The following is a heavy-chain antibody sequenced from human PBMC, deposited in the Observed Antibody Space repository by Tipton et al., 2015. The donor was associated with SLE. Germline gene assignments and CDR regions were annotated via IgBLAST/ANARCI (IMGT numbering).Heavy chain of an antibody. Sequence: GLVKPSETLSLTCTVSGGSISSYYWNWIRQPPGQGLEWIGYIYYSGSTNYNPSLKSRVTISVDTSKNQFSLKLSSVTAADTAVYYCARDRGYSSNWLTDDDFDIWGQGTMVTVSS. CDR3: ARDRGYSSNWLTDDDFDI. CDR2: IYYSGST. CDR1: GGSISSYY. D-gene: IGHD6-13*01. V-gene: IGHV4-59*01. J-gene: IGHJ3*02.